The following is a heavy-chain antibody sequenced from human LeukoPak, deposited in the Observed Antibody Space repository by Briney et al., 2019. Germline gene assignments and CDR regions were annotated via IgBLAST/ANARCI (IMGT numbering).Heavy chain of an antibody. CDR2: IYDSGST. CDR1: GGSISGYY. V-gene: IGHV4-59*01. D-gene: IGHD1-14*01. J-gene: IGHJ6*02. Sequence: SETLSLTCTVSGGSISGYYWSWIRQPPGKGLEWIGYIYDSGSTNYNPSLKSRVSISVDTSKNQFSLKLSSVTAADTAVYYCARENTGHYYYGMDVWGQGTTVTVSS. CDR3: ARENTGHYYYGMDV.